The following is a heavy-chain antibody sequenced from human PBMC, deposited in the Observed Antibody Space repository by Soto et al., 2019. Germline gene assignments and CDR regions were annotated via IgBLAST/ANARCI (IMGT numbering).Heavy chain of an antibody. D-gene: IGHD2-15*01. Sequence: SETLSLTCTVSGGSISSGGYYWSWIRQHPGKGLEWIGYIYYSGSTYYNPSLKSRVTISVDTSKNQFSLKLSSVTAADTAVYYCARDQKDHYYYYGMEVWGQGTAVTVSS. CDR3: ARDQKDHYYYYGMEV. CDR2: IYYSGST. CDR1: GGSISSGGYY. V-gene: IGHV4-31*03. J-gene: IGHJ6*02.